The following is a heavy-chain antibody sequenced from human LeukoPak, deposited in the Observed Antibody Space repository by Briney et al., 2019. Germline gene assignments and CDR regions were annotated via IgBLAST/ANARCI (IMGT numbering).Heavy chain of an antibody. V-gene: IGHV1-69*05. J-gene: IGHJ4*02. CDR3: ARGTDDYIVATTSFEY. D-gene: IGHD5-12*01. CDR2: IIPIFGTA. Sequence: ASVKVSCKASGGTFNSYAISWVRQAPGQGLEWMGGIIPIFGTATFAENFQGRLTITTGESTSTAYMELSSLRSDDTAVYYCARGTDDYIVATTSFEYWGQGTLVTVSS. CDR1: GGTFNSYA.